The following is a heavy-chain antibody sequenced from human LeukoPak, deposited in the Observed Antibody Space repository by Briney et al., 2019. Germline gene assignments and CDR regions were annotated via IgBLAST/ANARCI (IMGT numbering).Heavy chain of an antibody. CDR3: ARDPIGGGWFDP. CDR2: IYYSGSA. Sequence: SETLSLTCTVSGGSISSYYWSWIRQPPGKGLEWIGYIYYSGSANYNPSLKSRVTISVDTSKNQFSLKLSSVTAADTAVYYCARDPIGGGWFDPWGQGTLVTVSS. J-gene: IGHJ5*02. V-gene: IGHV4-59*01. D-gene: IGHD3-10*01. CDR1: GGSISSYY.